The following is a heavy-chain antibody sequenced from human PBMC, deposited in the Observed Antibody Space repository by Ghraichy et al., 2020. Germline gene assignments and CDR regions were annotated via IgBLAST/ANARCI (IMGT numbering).Heavy chain of an antibody. D-gene: IGHD1-14*01. V-gene: IGHV3-48*01. Sequence: GGSLRLSCAASGFTFSSYSMNWVRQAPGKGLEWVSYISSSSSTIYYADSVKGRFTISRDNAKNSLYLQMNSLRAEDTAVYYCARDRITYYYYYMDVWGKGTTVTVSS. J-gene: IGHJ6*03. CDR3: ARDRITYYYYYMDV. CDR1: GFTFSSYS. CDR2: ISSSSSTI.